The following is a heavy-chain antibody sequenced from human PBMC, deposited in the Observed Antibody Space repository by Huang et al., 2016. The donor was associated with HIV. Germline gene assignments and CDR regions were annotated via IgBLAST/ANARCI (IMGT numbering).Heavy chain of an antibody. CDR2: IYSGGTT. CDR3: AKEGDTGAALGY. V-gene: IGHV3-53*01. D-gene: IGHD2-8*02. J-gene: IGHJ4*02. CDR1: GFTVRTNY. Sequence: EVQLVESGGGLIQPGGSLRLSCAASGFTVRTNYMTWVRQAPGKGLDWVSLIYSGGTTYDADSVKGRFTISRDDSENTLYLHMTSLRAGDTAVYYCAKEGDTGAALGYWGQGTLVTVS.